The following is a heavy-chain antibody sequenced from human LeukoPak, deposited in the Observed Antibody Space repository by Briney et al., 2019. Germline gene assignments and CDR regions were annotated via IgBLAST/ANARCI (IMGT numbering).Heavy chain of an antibody. CDR2: INSSGST. V-gene: IGHV4-4*07. J-gene: IGHJ4*02. D-gene: IGHD6-13*01. CDR1: GGSISSSH. Sequence: SETLSLTCTVSGGSISSSHWSWIRQPAGKGLEWIGRINSSGSTNYNPSLKSRVTMSVDTSRNQFSLKLSSVTAADTAVYYCARHDSSSWSPDYFDYWGQGTLVTVSS. CDR3: ARHDSSSWSPDYFDY.